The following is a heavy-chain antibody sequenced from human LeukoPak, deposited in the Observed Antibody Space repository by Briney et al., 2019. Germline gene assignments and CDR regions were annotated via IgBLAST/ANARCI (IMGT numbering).Heavy chain of an antibody. V-gene: IGHV3-30-3*01. D-gene: IGHD3-10*01. CDR1: GFTFSSYA. CDR2: ISYDGSNK. CDR3: ARDLSWFGELLIDY. J-gene: IGHJ4*02. Sequence: PGGSRRLSCAASGFTFSSYAMHWVRQAPGKGLEWVAVISYDGSNKYYADSVKGRFTISRDNSKNTLYLQMNSLRAEDTAVYYCARDLSWFGELLIDYWGQGTLVTVSS.